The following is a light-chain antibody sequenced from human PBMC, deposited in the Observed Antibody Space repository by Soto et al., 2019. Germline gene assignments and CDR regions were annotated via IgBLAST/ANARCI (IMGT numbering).Light chain of an antibody. CDR2: RNN. V-gene: IGLV1-47*01. CDR3: AAWDDSRSVLV. CDR1: SSNIGSNY. Sequence: QSVLTQPPSASGTPGQRVTISCSGSSSNIGSNYVYWYQQLPGTAPKLLIYRNNQRPSGVPDRFSGSKSGTSASLAISGLRYEDEADYYCAAWDDSRSVLVFGGGTKLTVL. J-gene: IGLJ2*01.